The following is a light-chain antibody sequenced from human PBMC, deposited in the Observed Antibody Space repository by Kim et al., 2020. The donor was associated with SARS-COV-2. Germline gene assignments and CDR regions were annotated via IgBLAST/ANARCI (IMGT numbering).Light chain of an antibody. CDR1: SSDVGGYNY. CDR3: SSYTISSTVV. J-gene: IGLJ2*01. V-gene: IGLV2-14*03. Sequence: QSALTQPASVSGSPGQSITISCTGTSSDVGGYNYVSWYQQHPGKAPKLMIYDVSNRPSGVSNRFSGSKSDNTASLTISGLQAEDEADYYCSSYTISSTVVFGRDPADRP. CDR2: DVS.